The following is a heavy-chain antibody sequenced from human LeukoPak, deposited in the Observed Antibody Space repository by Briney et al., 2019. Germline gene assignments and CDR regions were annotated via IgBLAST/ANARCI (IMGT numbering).Heavy chain of an antibody. V-gene: IGHV4-31*03. J-gene: IGHJ5*02. CDR2: IYYSGST. CDR1: GGSISSGGYY. D-gene: IGHD2-2*01. CDR3: ARDRGRYCSSTSCLGRLDP. Sequence: PSETLSLTCTVSGGSISSGGYYWSWIRQHPGKGLEWIGYIYYSGSTYYNPSLKSRVTISVDTSKNQFSLKLSSVTAADTAVYYCARDRGRYCSSTSCLGRLDPWGQGTLVTVSS.